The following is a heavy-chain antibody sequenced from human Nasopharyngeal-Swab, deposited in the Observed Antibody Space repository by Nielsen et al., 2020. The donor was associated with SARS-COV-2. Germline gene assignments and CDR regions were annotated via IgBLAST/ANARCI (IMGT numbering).Heavy chain of an antibody. Sequence: VRQAPGKGLEWIGEIYHSGSTNYNPSLKSRVTISVDKSKNQFSLKLSSVTAADTAVYYCSGDFWSGYPDAFDIWGQRTMVTVSS. D-gene: IGHD3-3*01. V-gene: IGHV4-4*02. CDR2: IYHSGST. CDR3: SGDFWSGYPDAFDI. J-gene: IGHJ3*02.